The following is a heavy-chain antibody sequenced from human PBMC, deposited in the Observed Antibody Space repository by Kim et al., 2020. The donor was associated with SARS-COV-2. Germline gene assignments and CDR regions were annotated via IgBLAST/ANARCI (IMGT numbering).Heavy chain of an antibody. J-gene: IGHJ4*02. Sequence: GSKYYADSVKGRFTISRHNSKNTLYLQMNSLRAEDTAVYYCASGGGAVDYWGQGTLVTVSS. V-gene: IGHV3-53*04. D-gene: IGHD3-16*01. CDR2: GSK. CDR3: ASGGGAVDY.